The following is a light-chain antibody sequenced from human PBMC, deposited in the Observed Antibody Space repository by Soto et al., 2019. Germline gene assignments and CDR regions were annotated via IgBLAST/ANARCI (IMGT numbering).Light chain of an antibody. Sequence: EIVLTQSPGTLSLSPGERATLSCRASQSVSSSYLAWYHQKPGQAPRLLIYGASSRATGIPDRFSGSGSGTDFTLTISRLEPEDFAVYYCHQCGSSPRTFGQGTKVEIK. V-gene: IGKV3-20*01. J-gene: IGKJ1*01. CDR3: HQCGSSPRT. CDR2: GAS. CDR1: QSVSSSY.